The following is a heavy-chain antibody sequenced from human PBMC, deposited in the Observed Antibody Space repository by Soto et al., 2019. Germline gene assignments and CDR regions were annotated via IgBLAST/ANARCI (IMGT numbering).Heavy chain of an antibody. V-gene: IGHV3-21*06. CDR3: SRESEDLTSNFDY. CDR1: GFTFTRYS. CDR2: ISSTTNYI. Sequence: GRSLRLSCAASGFTFTRYSMNWVRQAPGKGLEWVSSISSTTNYIYYGDSMKGRFTISRDNAKNSLYLEMNSLRAEATAVYYCSRESEDLTSNFDYWGQGTMVTFSS. J-gene: IGHJ4*02.